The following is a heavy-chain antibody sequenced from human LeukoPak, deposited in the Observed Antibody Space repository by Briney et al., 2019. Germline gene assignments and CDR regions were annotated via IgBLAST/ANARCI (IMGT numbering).Heavy chain of an antibody. J-gene: IGHJ3*02. CDR1: GLTVSSNY. CDR2: ISYSGTT. Sequence: GSLRLSCAASGLTVSSNYMSWVRQAPGKGLEWIGYISYSGTTKYNPSLRGRVTISVDTSENQFSLKLYSVTAADTAVYYCARHTVFEIWGQGTMVTVSS. CDR3: ARHTVFEI. V-gene: IGHV4-59*08.